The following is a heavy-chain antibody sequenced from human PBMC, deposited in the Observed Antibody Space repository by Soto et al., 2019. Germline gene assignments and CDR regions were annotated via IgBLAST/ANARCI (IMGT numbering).Heavy chain of an antibody. CDR1: GYSFTSYW. CDR3: ASLLDNLSYYYYGMDV. Sequence: GESLKISCKGSGYSFTSYWISWVRQMPGKGLEWMGRIDPSDSYTNYSPSFQGHVTISADKSISTAYLQWSSLKASDTAMYYCASLLDNLSYYYYGMDVWGQGTTVTVSS. V-gene: IGHV5-10-1*01. CDR2: IDPSDSYT. J-gene: IGHJ6*02. D-gene: IGHD3-3*01.